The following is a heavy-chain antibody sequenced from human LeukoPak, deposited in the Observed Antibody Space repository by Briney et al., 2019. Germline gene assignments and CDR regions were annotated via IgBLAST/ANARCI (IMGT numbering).Heavy chain of an antibody. D-gene: IGHD1-26*01. Sequence: GGSLRLSCAASGFTFSSYAMNWVRQAPGKGLEWVSAISGSGGSTYYADSVKGRFTISRDNSKNTLYLQMNSLRAEDTAVYYCAKAYSGSYPPPVVDYWGQGTLVTVSS. CDR3: AKAYSGSYPPPVVDY. V-gene: IGHV3-23*01. J-gene: IGHJ4*02. CDR2: ISGSGGST. CDR1: GFTFSSYA.